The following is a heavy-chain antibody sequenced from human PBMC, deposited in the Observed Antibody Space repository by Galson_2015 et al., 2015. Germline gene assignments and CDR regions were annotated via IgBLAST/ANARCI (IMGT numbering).Heavy chain of an antibody. CDR3: ARSYSDETSGYYN. CDR1: GYTFISYD. J-gene: IGHJ4*02. D-gene: IGHD3-22*01. CDR2: MNSNSGYT. V-gene: IGHV1-8*01. Sequence: SVKVSCKASGYTFISYDINWVRQATGQGLEWMGWMNSNSGYTGYGQKFQGRVTMTRNTSISTAYMELTSLRSEDTAVYYCARSYSDETSGYYNWGQGTMVTVSS.